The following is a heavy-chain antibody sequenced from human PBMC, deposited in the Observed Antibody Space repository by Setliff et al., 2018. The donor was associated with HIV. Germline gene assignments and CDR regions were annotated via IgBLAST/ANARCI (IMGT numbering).Heavy chain of an antibody. Sequence: GASVKVSCKASGYTFSSYDINWVRQATGQGLEWMGWVNPNGGNTGYAQKFQGRVTMTRDTSISTAYMELNNLKFEDTAVYYCARARRDSYDRGRRNHYYIDVWGKGTTVTVSS. V-gene: IGHV1-8*02. D-gene: IGHD3-22*01. CDR2: VNPNGGNT. CDR1: GYTFSSYD. CDR3: ARARRDSYDRGRRNHYYIDV. J-gene: IGHJ6*03.